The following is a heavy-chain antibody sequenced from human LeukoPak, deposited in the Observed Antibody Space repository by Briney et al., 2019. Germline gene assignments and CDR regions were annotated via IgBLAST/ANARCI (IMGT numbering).Heavy chain of an antibody. D-gene: IGHD2-2*01. Sequence: SETLSLTCAVYGGSFSGYYWSWIRQPPGKGLEWIGEINHSGSTNYNPSLKSRVTISVDTSKNQFSLKLSSVTAADTAVYYCARGWRSSYYMDVWGRGTTVTVSS. V-gene: IGHV4-34*01. J-gene: IGHJ6*03. CDR3: ARGWRSSYYMDV. CDR1: GGSFSGYY. CDR2: INHSGST.